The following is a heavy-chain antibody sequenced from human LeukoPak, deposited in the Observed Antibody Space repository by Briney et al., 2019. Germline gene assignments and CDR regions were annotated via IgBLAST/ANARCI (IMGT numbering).Heavy chain of an antibody. Sequence: KSSETLSLTCTVSGGSISSGGYYWSWIRQHPGKGLEWIGYIYYSGSTYYNPSLKSRVTISVDTSKNQFSLKLSSVTAADTAVYYCARAITMKGHAFDIWGQGTMVTVSS. J-gene: IGHJ3*02. CDR3: ARAITMKGHAFDI. V-gene: IGHV4-31*03. D-gene: IGHD3-22*01. CDR1: GGSISSGGYY. CDR2: IYYSGST.